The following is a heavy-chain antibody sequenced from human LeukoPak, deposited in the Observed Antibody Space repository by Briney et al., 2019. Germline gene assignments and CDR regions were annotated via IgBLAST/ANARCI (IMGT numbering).Heavy chain of an antibody. CDR3: ARQPIGGYYDSSGYPTDAFDI. D-gene: IGHD3-22*01. CDR1: GYSFTSYW. CDR2: IYPGDSDT. Sequence: GESLKISCEGSGYSFTSYWIGWVRQMPGKGLEWMGIIYPGDSDTRYSPSFQGQVTISADKSISTAYLQWSSLKASDTAMYYCARQPIGGYYDSSGYPTDAFDIWGQGTMVTVSS. V-gene: IGHV5-51*01. J-gene: IGHJ3*02.